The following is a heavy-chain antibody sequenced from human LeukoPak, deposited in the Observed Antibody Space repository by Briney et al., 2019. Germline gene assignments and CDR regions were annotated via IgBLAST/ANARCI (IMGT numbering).Heavy chain of an antibody. CDR1: GGSISSYY. J-gene: IGHJ3*02. CDR3: ARQGYDILTGYIDAFDI. CDR2: ISYSGST. Sequence: PSETLSLTCTVSGGSISSYYWSWIRQPPGKGLEWIGYISYSGSTNYNPSLKSRVTISIDTSKNQFPLKLRSVTAADTAIYYCARQGYDILTGYIDAFDIWGHGTMVTVSS. V-gene: IGHV4-59*08. D-gene: IGHD3-9*01.